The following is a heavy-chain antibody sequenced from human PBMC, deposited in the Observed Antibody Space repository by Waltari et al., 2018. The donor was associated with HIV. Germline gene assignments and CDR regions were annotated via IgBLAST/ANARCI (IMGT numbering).Heavy chain of an antibody. CDR2: ISYDGTNK. CDR3: ARDGAPPNY. D-gene: IGHD2-8*01. V-gene: IGHV3-30*04. J-gene: IGHJ4*02. Sequence: QVQLLESGGGVVHLGRPLRLTCPASGFTFSSEAMHWVRQAPGKGLEWVAAISYDGTNKYYAESVKGRFTISRDNSKNTLYVEMSSLSPEDTAVYFCARDGAPPNYWGQGTLVTVSS. CDR1: GFTFSSEA.